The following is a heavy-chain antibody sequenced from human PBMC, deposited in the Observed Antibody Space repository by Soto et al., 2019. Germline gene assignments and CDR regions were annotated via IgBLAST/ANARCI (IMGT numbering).Heavy chain of an antibody. J-gene: IGHJ6*02. V-gene: IGHV3-23*01. CDR2: ISRSGDIT. CDR1: GSTFSAFC. Sequence: EVQLLESGGALAQPGGSLRLSCAASGSTFSAFCMNWVRQAPGKGLEWVSAISRSGDITYYADSVKGRFTISRDNAKNTLYLGMNSLTGDDTAVYYCAKGGFWVHYGMDVWGQGTTVIVSS. D-gene: IGHD2-15*01. CDR3: AKGGFWVHYGMDV.